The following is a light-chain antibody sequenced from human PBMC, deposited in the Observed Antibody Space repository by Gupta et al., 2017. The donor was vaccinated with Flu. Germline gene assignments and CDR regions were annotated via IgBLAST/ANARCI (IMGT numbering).Light chain of an antibody. CDR1: RSVLYTSNNKNY. J-gene: IGKJ1*01. V-gene: IGKV4-1*01. CDR2: WAS. CDR3: QRYFTSPWT. Sequence: DIVMTQSPDSLAVSLVERATINCKSSRSVLYTSNNKNYLAWLQQRPGQPPKVIIYWASTRESGVPDRFSGSGSGTDFTLTISGLQAEDVAVYYCQRYFTSPWTFGHGTKVEIK.